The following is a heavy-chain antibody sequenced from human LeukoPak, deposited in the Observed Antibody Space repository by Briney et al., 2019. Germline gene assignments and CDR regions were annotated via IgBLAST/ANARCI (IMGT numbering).Heavy chain of an antibody. CDR2: IYTSGST. J-gene: IGHJ5*02. Sequence: PSQTLSLTCAVSGGSISSGSYYWSWIRQPAGKGLEWIGRIYTSGSTNYNPSLKSRVTISVDTSKNQFSLKPSSVTAADTAVYYCAREKKSGYDSGMVDWFDPWGQGTLVTVSS. CDR1: GGSISSGSYY. D-gene: IGHD5-12*01. CDR3: AREKKSGYDSGMVDWFDP. V-gene: IGHV4-61*02.